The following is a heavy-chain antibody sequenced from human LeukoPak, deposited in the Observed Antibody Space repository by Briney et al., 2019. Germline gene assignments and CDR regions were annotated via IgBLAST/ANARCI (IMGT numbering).Heavy chain of an antibody. CDR3: AKSLYSGYAWEYFDY. D-gene: IGHD5-12*01. J-gene: IGHJ4*02. V-gene: IGHV3-21*01. Sequence: GGSLRLSCAASGFTFNSYTMNWVRQAPGKGLEWVSSIGSSSNYIYYADSVKGCLTISRDDAKNSLYLQMNSLRAEDTAVYYCAKSLYSGYAWEYFDYWGQGTLVTVSS. CDR1: GFTFNSYT. CDR2: IGSSSNYI.